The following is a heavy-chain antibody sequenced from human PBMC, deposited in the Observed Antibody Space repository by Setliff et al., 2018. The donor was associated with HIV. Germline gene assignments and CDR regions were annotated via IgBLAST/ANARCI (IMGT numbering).Heavy chain of an antibody. D-gene: IGHD1-26*01. V-gene: IGHV4-30-4*08. CDR1: GGSITSGDYH. J-gene: IGHJ5*02. Sequence: PSETLSLTCTVSGGSITSGDYHWSWIRQPPGKGLEWIGYIYYTGSTYYNPSLKSRVTISVDTSKNQFSLKLSSVTAADTAVYYCASLVGVVYNWFDPWGQGTLVTVSS. CDR2: IYYTGST. CDR3: ASLVGVVYNWFDP.